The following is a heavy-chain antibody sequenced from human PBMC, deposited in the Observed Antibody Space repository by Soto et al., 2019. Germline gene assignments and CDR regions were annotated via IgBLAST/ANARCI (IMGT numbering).Heavy chain of an antibody. D-gene: IGHD2-2*01. CDR1: GFSLSTSGMC. CDR2: IDWDDDK. V-gene: IGHV2-70*11. Sequence: GSGPTLVNPTQTLTLTCTFSGFSLSTSGMCVSWIRQPPGKALEWLARIDWDDDKYYSTSLKTRLTISKDTSKNQVVLTMTNMDPVDTATYYCARTTIGGPATNWFDPWGQGTLVTVSS. J-gene: IGHJ5*02. CDR3: ARTTIGGPATNWFDP.